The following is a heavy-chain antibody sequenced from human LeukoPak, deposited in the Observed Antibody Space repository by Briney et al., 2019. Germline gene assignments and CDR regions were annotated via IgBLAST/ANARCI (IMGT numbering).Heavy chain of an antibody. CDR1: GFTFSSYL. V-gene: IGHV3-74*01. CDR2: IKSDASST. Sequence: PGGSLRLSCAASGFTFSSYLMHWVRQAPGKGLVWVSRIKSDASSTNYADSVKGRFTISRDNAKNTLYPQMNSLRAEDTAVYYCARAPSDSSGYYPEYFQHWGQGTLVTVSS. CDR3: ARAPSDSSGYYPEYFQH. D-gene: IGHD3-22*01. J-gene: IGHJ1*01.